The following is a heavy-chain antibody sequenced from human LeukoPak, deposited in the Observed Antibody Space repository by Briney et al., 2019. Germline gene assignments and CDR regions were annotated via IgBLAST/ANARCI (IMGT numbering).Heavy chain of an antibody. CDR2: INHSGST. V-gene: IGHV4-34*01. CDR3: ARGITMVRGFIASTDY. CDR1: GGSFSGYY. Sequence: PSETLSLTCAVYGGSFSGYYWSWIRQPPGKGLEWIGEINHSGSTNYNPSLKSRVTISVDTSKNQFSLKLSSVTAADTAVYYCARGITMVRGFIASTDYWGQGTLVTVSS. D-gene: IGHD3-10*01. J-gene: IGHJ4*02.